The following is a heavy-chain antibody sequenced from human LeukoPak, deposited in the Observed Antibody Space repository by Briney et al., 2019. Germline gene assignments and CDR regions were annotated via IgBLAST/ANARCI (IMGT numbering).Heavy chain of an antibody. CDR3: ARVAKHFRGGLSFYYMDV. D-gene: IGHD3-10*01. CDR2: IYNTGKT. J-gene: IGHJ6*03. Sequence: SETLSLTCRVSGYSISSGFYWGWIRQPPGQGLEWIGTIYNTGKTYYNPSLKSRVTISLDTSKNQFSLKVISVTAADTAVYHCARVAKHFRGGLSFYYMDVWGKGTTVTISS. CDR1: GYSISSGFY. V-gene: IGHV4-38-2*02.